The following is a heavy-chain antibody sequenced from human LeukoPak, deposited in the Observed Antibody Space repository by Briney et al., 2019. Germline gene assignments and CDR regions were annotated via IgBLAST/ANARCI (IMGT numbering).Heavy chain of an antibody. Sequence: ASVKVSCKASGYSFISHDINWVRQATGQGLEWMGRISTKTGDSVYAQKLQGRVTMTTDTSTSTAYLELRSLSSDDTAVYYCARTMTTLPTHGELDLWGQGTQVTVSS. V-gene: IGHV1-18*01. CDR2: ISTKTGDS. D-gene: IGHD4-17*01. CDR3: ARTMTTLPTHGELDL. CDR1: GYSFISHD. J-gene: IGHJ5*02.